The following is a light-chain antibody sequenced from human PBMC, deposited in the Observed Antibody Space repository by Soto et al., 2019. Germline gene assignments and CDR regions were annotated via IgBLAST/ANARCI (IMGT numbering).Light chain of an antibody. CDR1: TSNIGSNY. Sequence: QSVLTQPPSASGTPGQGVTISCSGSTSNIGSNYVYWYQQLPGTAPKLLIYRNNQRPSGVPDRFSGSKSGTSASLAISGLWSDDEADYLCATWDDSLNGFYVFGTGTKVTVL. CDR2: RNN. V-gene: IGLV1-47*03. J-gene: IGLJ1*01. CDR3: ATWDDSLNGFYV.